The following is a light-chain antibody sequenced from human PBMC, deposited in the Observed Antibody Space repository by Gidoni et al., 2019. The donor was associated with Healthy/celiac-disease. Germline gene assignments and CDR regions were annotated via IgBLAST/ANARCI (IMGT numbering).Light chain of an antibody. V-gene: IGLV2-11*01. CDR3: CSYAGSYTLV. CDR1: SSDVGGYNY. CDR2: DVS. Sequence: QSALTQPRSVSGSPGQSVTISCTGTSSDVGGYNYVSWDQQHPGKAPKLMIYDVSKRPSGVPDRFSGSKSGNTASLTSSGLKAEDEADYYGCSYAGSYTLVFGGGTKLTVL. J-gene: IGLJ2*01.